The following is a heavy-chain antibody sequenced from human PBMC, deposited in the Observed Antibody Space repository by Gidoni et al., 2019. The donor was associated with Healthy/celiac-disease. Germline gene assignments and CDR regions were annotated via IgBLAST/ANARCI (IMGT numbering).Heavy chain of an antibody. CDR1: GFTFSRYG. CDR2: IWYDGSNK. D-gene: IGHD2-21*01. V-gene: IGHV3-33*01. CDR3: AREGVAYCGGDCYFFDY. Sequence: QVQLVESGGGVVQPGRSLRLYCAASGFTFSRYGMHWVRQAPGKGLEWVAVIWYDGSNKYYADSVKGRFTISRDNSKNTLYLQMNSLRAEDTAVYYCAREGVAYCGGDCYFFDYWGQGTLVTVSS. J-gene: IGHJ4*02.